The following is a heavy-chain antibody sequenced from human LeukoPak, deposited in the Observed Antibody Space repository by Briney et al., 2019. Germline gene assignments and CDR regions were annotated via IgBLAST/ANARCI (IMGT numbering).Heavy chain of an antibody. J-gene: IGHJ4*02. CDR3: AKDRNVRGVLNY. D-gene: IGHD3-10*01. CDR2: ISGSGGST. V-gene: IGHV3-23*01. Sequence: ETLSLTCAVYGGSFSGYYWSWVRQAPGKGLEWVSAISGSGGSTYYADSVKGRFTISRDNSKNTLYLQMNSLRAEDTAVYYCAKDRNVRGVLNYWGQGTLVTASS. CDR1: GGSFSGYY.